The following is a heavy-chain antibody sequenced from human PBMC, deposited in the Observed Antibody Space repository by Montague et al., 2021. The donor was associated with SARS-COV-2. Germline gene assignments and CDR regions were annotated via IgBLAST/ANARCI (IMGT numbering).Heavy chain of an antibody. V-gene: IGHV4-61*02. D-gene: IGHD3-22*01. J-gene: IGHJ4*02. CDR2: ADTSGIT. CDR3: ASEVEIGWLSYFDH. Sequence: TLSLTCTVSGGSISSGTYYWSWVRQPAGKGLEWIGRADTSGITTSNPSLGSRITISIDTSANQFSLNLRSVTAADTAVYFCASEVEIGWLSYFDHWGQGTLVTVSS. CDR1: GGSISSGTYY.